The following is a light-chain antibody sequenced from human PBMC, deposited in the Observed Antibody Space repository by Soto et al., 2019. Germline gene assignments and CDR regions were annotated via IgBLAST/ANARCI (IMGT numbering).Light chain of an antibody. CDR1: NSNIASNT. V-gene: IGLV1-44*01. CDR3: AAWDDTLKRYV. Sequence: QSVLTQPPSASETPGQTVSISCSGSNSNIASNTVNWYQHLPGTAPKLLIYYNNQRPSGVPDRFSGSKSGTSASLAISGLQSEDESDYYCAAWDDTLKRYVFGTVTKLTVL. CDR2: YNN. J-gene: IGLJ1*01.